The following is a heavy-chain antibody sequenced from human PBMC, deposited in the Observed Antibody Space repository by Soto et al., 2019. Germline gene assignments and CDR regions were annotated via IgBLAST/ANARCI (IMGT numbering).Heavy chain of an antibody. CDR3: ARQGQLVHYYYYGMDV. Sequence: QVQLQESGPGLVKPSDTLSLTCTVSGGSISSYYWSWIRQPPGKGLEWIGYIYYSGSTNYNPSLKSRVTISVDTSKNQFSLKLSSVTAADTAVYYCARQGQLVHYYYYGMDVWGQGTTVTVSS. V-gene: IGHV4-59*07. CDR2: IYYSGST. J-gene: IGHJ6*02. CDR1: GGSISSYY. D-gene: IGHD6-13*01.